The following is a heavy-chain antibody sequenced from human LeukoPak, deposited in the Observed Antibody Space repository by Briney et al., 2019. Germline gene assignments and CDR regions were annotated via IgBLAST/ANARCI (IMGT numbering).Heavy chain of an antibody. Sequence: PSETLSLTCAVSGGSISSSNWWSWVRQPPGKGLEWIGEINHSGSTNYNPSLKSRVTISVDTSKNQFSLKLSSVTAADTAVYYCARGPRITMVRGVDPLDYWGQGTLVTVSS. CDR3: ARGPRITMVRGVDPLDY. CDR1: GGSISSSNW. CDR2: INHSGST. D-gene: IGHD3-10*01. J-gene: IGHJ4*02. V-gene: IGHV4-4*02.